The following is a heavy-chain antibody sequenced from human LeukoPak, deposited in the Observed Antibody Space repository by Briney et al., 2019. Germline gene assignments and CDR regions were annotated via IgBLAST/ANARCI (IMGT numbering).Heavy chain of an antibody. V-gene: IGHV1-18*01. CDR3: ARDHDPHYYDSSGYYGY. J-gene: IGHJ4*02. CDR1: GYTFTSYD. Sequence: ASVKVSCKASGYTFTSYDISWVRQAPGQGPEWMGWINAYSGDTNYAQKLQGRVTMTTDTSTSTAYMELRSLRSDDTAVYYCARDHDPHYYDSSGYYGYWGQGTLVTVSA. D-gene: IGHD3-22*01. CDR2: INAYSGDT.